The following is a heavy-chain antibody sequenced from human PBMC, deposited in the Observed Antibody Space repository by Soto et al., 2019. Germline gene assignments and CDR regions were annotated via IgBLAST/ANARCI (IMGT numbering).Heavy chain of an antibody. V-gene: IGHV3-74*01. CDR3: ATAEVDY. CDR1: GYTFGNHW. J-gene: IGHJ4*02. CDR2: MNSDGSII. Sequence: GGSLRLSCAVAGYTFGNHWMHWVRQAPGKGLEWVSRMNSDGSIINYADSVKCRFTVSRDNAKNTLYLQMNSLRVEDTAVYYCATAEVDYWGPGTLVTVSS.